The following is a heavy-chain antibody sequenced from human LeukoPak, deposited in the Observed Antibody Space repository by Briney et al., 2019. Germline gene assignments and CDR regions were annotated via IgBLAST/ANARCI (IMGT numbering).Heavy chain of an antibody. CDR1: ELTVTSNY. CDR3: AKVRRIGSFDY. V-gene: IGHV3-23*01. D-gene: IGHD3-10*01. CDR2: ISGSGGST. Sequence: GGSLRLSCAASELTVTSNYMSWVRQAPGKGLEWVSAISGSGGSTYYADSVKGRFTISRDNSKNTLYLQMNSLRAEDTAVYYCAKVRRIGSFDYWGQGTLVTVSS. J-gene: IGHJ4*02.